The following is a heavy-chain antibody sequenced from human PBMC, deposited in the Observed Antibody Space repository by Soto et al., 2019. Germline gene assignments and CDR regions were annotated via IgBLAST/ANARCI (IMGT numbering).Heavy chain of an antibody. CDR3: ARHMGLNPTAPFDS. CDR2: MYYNGIT. CDR1: GDSLRSSSHY. Sequence: PSETLSLTCTVSGDSLRSSSHYWGWIRQPPGRGLEWIATMYYNGITYYNPSLKSRVTVSVDTSQNQFSLKVTSVTAADAAVYYCARHMGLNPTAPFDSWGQGTRVTVSS. J-gene: IGHJ4*02. D-gene: IGHD1-26*01. V-gene: IGHV4-39*01.